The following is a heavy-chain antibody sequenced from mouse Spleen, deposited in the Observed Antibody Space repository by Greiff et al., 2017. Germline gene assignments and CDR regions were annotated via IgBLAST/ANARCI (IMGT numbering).Heavy chain of an antibody. J-gene: IGHJ2*01. CDR1: GYAFSSSW. V-gene: IGHV1-82*01. Sequence: VQRVESGPELVKPGASVKISCKASGYAFSSSWMNWVKQRPGKGLEWIGRIYPGDGDTNYNGKFKGKATLTADKSSSTAYMQLSSLTSEDSAVYFCARSRLRYFDYWGQGTTLTVSA. CDR3: ARSRLRYFDY. CDR2: IYPGDGDT.